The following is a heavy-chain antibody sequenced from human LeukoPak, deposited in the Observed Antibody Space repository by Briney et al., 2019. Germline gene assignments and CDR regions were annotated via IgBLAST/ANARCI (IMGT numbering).Heavy chain of an antibody. CDR3: AKDEGNFLFGGGELLY. D-gene: IGHD3-16*01. J-gene: IGHJ4*01. Sequence: PGGSLRLSCAASGFTFFSYAMTWVRQAPGKGLEWVSTIIASGNSLYYADAVKGRFTISRDNSKNTLYLQMDSLRAEDTATYYCAKDEGNFLFGGGELLYWGQGILVAVSS. V-gene: IGHV3-23*01. CDR2: IIASGNSL. CDR1: GFTFFSYA.